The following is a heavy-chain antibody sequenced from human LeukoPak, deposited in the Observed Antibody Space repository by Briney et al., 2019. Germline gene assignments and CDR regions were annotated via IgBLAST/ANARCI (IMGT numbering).Heavy chain of an antibody. CDR1: GFTFSSYG. J-gene: IGHJ4*02. CDR3: ARGDSSGYYWGVGYFDY. CDR2: IWYDGSNK. Sequence: GGSLRLSCAASGFTFSSYGMHWVRQAPGKGLEWVAVIWYDGSNKYYADSVKGRFTISRDNSKNTLYLQTNSLRAEDTAVYYCARGDSSGYYWGVGYFDYWGQGTLVTVSS. V-gene: IGHV3-33*01. D-gene: IGHD3-22*01.